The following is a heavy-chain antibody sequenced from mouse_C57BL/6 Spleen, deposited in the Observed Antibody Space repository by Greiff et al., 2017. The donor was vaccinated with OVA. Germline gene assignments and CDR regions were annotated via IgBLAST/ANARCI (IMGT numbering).Heavy chain of an antibody. Sequence: QVQLQQPGAELVKPGASVKLSCKASGYTFTSWMHWVKQRPGQGLEWIGMIHPNSGSTNYNEKCKSKATLTVDKSSSTAYMQLSSLTSEDSAVYYCARQRSSYEYWYFDVWGTGTTVTVSS. D-gene: IGHD1-1*01. J-gene: IGHJ1*03. CDR3: ARQRSSYEYWYFDV. CDR2: IHPNSGST. V-gene: IGHV1-64*01. CDR1: GYTFTSW.